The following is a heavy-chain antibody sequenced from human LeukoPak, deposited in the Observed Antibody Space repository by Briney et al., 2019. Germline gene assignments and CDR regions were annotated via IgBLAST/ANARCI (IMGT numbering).Heavy chain of an antibody. CDR2: IYYSGST. Sequence: PSQTLSLTCTVSGGSISSGDYYWSWIRQPPGKGLEWIGYIYYSGSTNYNPSLKSRVTISVDTSKNQFSLKLSSVTAADTAVYYCARDLGGCTNGVCYKHYYYMGVWGKGTTVTVSS. CDR1: GGSISSGDYY. CDR3: ARDLGGCTNGVCYKHYYYMGV. D-gene: IGHD2-8*01. V-gene: IGHV4-61*08. J-gene: IGHJ6*03.